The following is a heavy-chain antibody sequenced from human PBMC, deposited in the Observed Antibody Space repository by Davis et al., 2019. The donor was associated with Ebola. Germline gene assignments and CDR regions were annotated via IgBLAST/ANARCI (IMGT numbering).Heavy chain of an antibody. D-gene: IGHD3-10*01. CDR1: GGSISSYY. CDR2: IYYSGST. Sequence: SETLSLTCAVSGGSISSYYWSWIRQPPGKGLEWIGYIYYSGSTNCNPSLKSRVTISVDTSKNQFSLKLSSVTAADTAVYYCARGLGDMDVWGQGTTVTVSS. V-gene: IGHV4-59*01. CDR3: ARGLGDMDV. J-gene: IGHJ6*02.